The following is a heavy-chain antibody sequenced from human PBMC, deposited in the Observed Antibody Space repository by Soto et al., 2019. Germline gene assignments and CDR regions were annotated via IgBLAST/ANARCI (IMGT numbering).Heavy chain of an antibody. V-gene: IGHV3-21*01. J-gene: IGHJ4*02. D-gene: IGHD3-22*01. Sequence: PGGSLRLSCAASGFTFSSYSMNWVRQAPGKGLEWVSSISSSSSYIYYADSVKGRFNISRDNAKNSLYLQMNSLRAEDTAVYYCARGGARITMIVVAQGVDYWGQGTLVTAPQ. CDR2: ISSSSSYI. CDR3: ARGGARITMIVVAQGVDY. CDR1: GFTFSSYS.